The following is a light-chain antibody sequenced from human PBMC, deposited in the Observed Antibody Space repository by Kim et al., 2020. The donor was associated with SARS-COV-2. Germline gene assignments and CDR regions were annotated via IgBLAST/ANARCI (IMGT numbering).Light chain of an antibody. CDR3: CSYAGSSTFLYV. V-gene: IGLV2-23*02. CDR2: EVS. CDR1: SSDVGSYNL. Sequence: QSALTQPASVSGSPGQSITISCTGTSSDVGSYNLVSWYQQHPGKAPKLMIYEVSKRPSGVSNRSSGSKSGNTASLTISGLQAEDEADYYCCSYAGSSTFLYVFGTGTKVTVL. J-gene: IGLJ1*01.